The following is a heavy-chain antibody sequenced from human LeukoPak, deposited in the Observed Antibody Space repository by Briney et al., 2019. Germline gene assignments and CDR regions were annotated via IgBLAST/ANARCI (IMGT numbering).Heavy chain of an antibody. Sequence: SETLSLTCAVYGGSFSGYYWSWIRQPPGKGLEWIGEINHSGSTNYNPSLKSRVTISVDTSKNQFSLKLSSVTAADTAVYYCARGYYDSSGENLDYWGQGTLVTVSS. CDR1: GGSFSGYY. CDR3: ARGYYDSSGENLDY. J-gene: IGHJ4*02. D-gene: IGHD3-22*01. V-gene: IGHV4-34*01. CDR2: INHSGST.